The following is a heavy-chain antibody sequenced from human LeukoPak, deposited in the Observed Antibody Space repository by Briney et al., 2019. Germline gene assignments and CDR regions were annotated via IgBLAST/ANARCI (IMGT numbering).Heavy chain of an antibody. CDR2: ISAYNGNT. Sequence: ASVKVSCKASGYTFTGYYMHWVRQAPGQGLEWMGWISAYNGNTNYAQKLQGRVTMTTDTSTSTAYMELRSLRSDDTAVYYCARGLTTVYDYWGQGTLVTVSS. CDR3: ARGLTTVYDY. J-gene: IGHJ4*02. V-gene: IGHV1-18*04. D-gene: IGHD4-11*01. CDR1: GYTFTGYY.